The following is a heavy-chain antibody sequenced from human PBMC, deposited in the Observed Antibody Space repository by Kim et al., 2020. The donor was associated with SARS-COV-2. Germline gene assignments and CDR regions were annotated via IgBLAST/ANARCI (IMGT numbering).Heavy chain of an antibody. V-gene: IGHV3-48*02. D-gene: IGHD2-21*02. CDR2: K. J-gene: IGHJ4*02. Sequence: KNYANDVKGRSTISRDNAKNYLFLQRNSLGDETTAVYYCAIVPISNVVTRDWGQGTLVTVSS. CDR3: AIVPISNVVTRD.